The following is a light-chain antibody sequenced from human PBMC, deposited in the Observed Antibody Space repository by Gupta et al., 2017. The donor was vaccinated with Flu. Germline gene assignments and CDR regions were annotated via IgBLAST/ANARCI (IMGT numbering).Light chain of an antibody. J-gene: IGKJ2*02. CDR1: QSRLHSNGYNY. CDR3: RQALQTPGT. Sequence: VTPGEPASISCRSSQSRLHSNGYNYLDWYLQKPGQSPQLLIYLGSNRASGVPDRFSGSGSGTDFTLKISRVEAEDVGVYYCRQALQTPGTFGQGTKLEIK. CDR2: LGS. V-gene: IGKV2-28*01.